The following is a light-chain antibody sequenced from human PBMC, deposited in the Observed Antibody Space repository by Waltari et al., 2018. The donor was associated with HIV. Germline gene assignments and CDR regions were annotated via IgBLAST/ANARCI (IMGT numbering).Light chain of an antibody. J-gene: IGLJ1*01. CDR3: SSYAGSTTYV. CDR1: SSHVGSYNF. CDR2: EVN. V-gene: IGLV2-23*02. Sequence: QSALTQAASVSGSPGQSITISCTGTSSHVGSYNFFSWYQQHAGKAPKLMIYEVNKRPSGVSNRFSGSKSGNTASLTISGLQAEDEADYYCSSYAGSTTYVFGTGTKVIVL.